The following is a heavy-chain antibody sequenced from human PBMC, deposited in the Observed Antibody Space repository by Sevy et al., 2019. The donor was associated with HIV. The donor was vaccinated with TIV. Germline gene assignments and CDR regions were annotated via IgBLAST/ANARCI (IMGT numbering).Heavy chain of an antibody. J-gene: IGHJ4*02. CDR2: IYPDDSEI. Sequence: GESLKISCKGSGYRFTSYWIAWVRQVPGKGLEWMGIIYPDDSEIRYSPSLQGQVTISVDKSINTAYLQWSSLKASDTAMYFCARRVYDSTGYPQYYFDYWGQGALVTVSS. D-gene: IGHD3-22*01. CDR1: GYRFTSYW. CDR3: ARRVYDSTGYPQYYFDY. V-gene: IGHV5-51*01.